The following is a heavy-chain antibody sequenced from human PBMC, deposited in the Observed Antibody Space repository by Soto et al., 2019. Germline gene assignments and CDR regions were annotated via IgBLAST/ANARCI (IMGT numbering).Heavy chain of an antibody. CDR2: ISYDGSNK. Sequence: GGSLRLSCAASGFTFSSYAMHWVRQAPGKGLEWVAVISYDGSNKYYADSVKGRFTISRDNSKNTLYLQMNSLRAEDTAVYYCAGDVGGVASFDYWGQGTLVTVSS. CDR3: AGDVGGVASFDY. CDR1: GFTFSSYA. D-gene: IGHD1-26*01. J-gene: IGHJ4*02. V-gene: IGHV3-30-3*01.